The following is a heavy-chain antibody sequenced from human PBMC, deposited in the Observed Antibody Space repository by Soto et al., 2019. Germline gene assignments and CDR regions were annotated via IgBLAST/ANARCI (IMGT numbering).Heavy chain of an antibody. CDR3: ARCLAAAGTLDY. Sequence: EVQLVESGGGLVKPGGSLRLSCAASGFTFSSYSMNWVRQAPGKGLEWVSSISSSSSYIYYADSVKGRFTISRDNAKNSLYLQMNSLRAEDTAVYYCARCLAAAGTLDYWGQGTLVTVSS. D-gene: IGHD6-13*01. CDR2: ISSSSSYI. V-gene: IGHV3-21*01. J-gene: IGHJ4*02. CDR1: GFTFSSYS.